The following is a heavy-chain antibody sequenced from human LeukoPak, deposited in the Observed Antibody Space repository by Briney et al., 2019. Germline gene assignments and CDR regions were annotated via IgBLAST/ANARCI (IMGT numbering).Heavy chain of an antibody. D-gene: IGHD2-21*02. CDR1: GFTFSDHY. Sequence: GGSLRLSCAASGFTFSDHYMDWVRQAPGKGLEWVGRTRNKANSYTTEYAASVKGRFTISRDDSKNSLYLQMNSLKTQDTAVYYCARRSPDIVVVTAHPFDYWGQGTLVTVSS. CDR3: ARRSPDIVVVTAHPFDY. J-gene: IGHJ4*02. CDR2: TRNKANSYTT. V-gene: IGHV3-72*01.